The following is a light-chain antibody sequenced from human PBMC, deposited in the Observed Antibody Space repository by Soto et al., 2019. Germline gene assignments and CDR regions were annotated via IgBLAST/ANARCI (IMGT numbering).Light chain of an antibody. CDR1: QSVSSSY. Sequence: EIVLTQSPGTLSLSPGERATLSCRASQSVSSSYLAWYQQKPGQAPRLLIFDASSRATGIPDRFSGSGSVTDFNLTISRMEPEDFALYYCQQYGSSPITFGQGTRLEIK. J-gene: IGKJ5*01. CDR2: DAS. CDR3: QQYGSSPIT. V-gene: IGKV3-20*01.